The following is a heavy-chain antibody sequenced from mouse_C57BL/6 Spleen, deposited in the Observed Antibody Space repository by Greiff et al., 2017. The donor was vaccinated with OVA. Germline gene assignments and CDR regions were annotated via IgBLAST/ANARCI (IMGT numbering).Heavy chain of an antibody. V-gene: IGHV3-6*01. CDR3: AREGIYSNSFDY. D-gene: IGHD2-5*01. J-gene: IGHJ2*01. CDR2: ISYDGSN. Sequence: EVQLLESGPGLVKPSQSLSLTCSVTGYSITSGYYWNWIRQFPGNKLEWMGYISYDGSNNYNPSLKNRISITRDTSKNQFFLKLNSVTTEDTATYYCAREGIYSNSFDYWGQGTTLTVSS. CDR1: GYSITSGYY.